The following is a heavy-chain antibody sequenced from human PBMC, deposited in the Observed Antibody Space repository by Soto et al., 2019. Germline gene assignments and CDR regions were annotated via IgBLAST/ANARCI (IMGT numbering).Heavy chain of an antibody. V-gene: IGHV4-31*03. D-gene: IGHD4-17*01. CDR1: GGSISSDGYY. CDR2: IYYSRGT. J-gene: IGHJ4*02. Sequence: QVQLQESGPGLLKPSQTLSLTCTVSGGSISSDGYYWSWIRQHPGKGLEWIGYIYYSRGTYYNPSLKSRVTISVETSTRQLSLKLSAVTAADTAVYYCARADGPPDYWGQGTVVTVSS. CDR3: ARADGPPDY.